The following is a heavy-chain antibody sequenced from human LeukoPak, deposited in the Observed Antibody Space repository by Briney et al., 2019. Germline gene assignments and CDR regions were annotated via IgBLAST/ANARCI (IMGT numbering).Heavy chain of an antibody. CDR3: ERDPAGGYNYNY. CDR2: IIPIFGTA. J-gene: IGHJ4*02. V-gene: IGHV1-69*05. Sequence: ASVTVSCKSSVGTFISYAISGVRQAPGQGLEWMGGIIPIFGTANYAQKFQGRVTITTAESTSTAYMAMSSLRSEDTAVYYCERDPAGGYNYNYWGQGTLVTVSS. CDR1: VGTFISYA. D-gene: IGHD5-24*01.